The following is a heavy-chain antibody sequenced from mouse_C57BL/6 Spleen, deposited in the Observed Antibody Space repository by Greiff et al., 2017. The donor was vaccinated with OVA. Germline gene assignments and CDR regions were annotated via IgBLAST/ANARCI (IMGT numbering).Heavy chain of an antibody. CDR1: GFTFSDYG. CDR2: ISSGSSTI. Sequence: DVQLVESGGGLVKPGGSLKLSCAASGFTFSDYGMHWVRQAPEKGLEWVAYISSGSSTIYYADTVQGRFTISRDNAKNTLFLQMTSLRSEDTAMYYCASYDYGAGAMDYWGQGTSVTVSS. D-gene: IGHD2-4*01. CDR3: ASYDYGAGAMDY. J-gene: IGHJ4*01. V-gene: IGHV5-17*01.